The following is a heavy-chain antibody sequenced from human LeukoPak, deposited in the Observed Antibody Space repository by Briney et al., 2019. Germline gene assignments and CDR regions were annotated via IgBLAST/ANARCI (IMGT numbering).Heavy chain of an antibody. J-gene: IGHJ3*02. CDR2: ILNDGSQK. CDR3: ARDDALGDNALDI. V-gene: IGHV3-33*01. D-gene: IGHD3-16*01. CDR1: GFTFSSYG. Sequence: GGSLRLSCAASGFTFSSYGMRWVRQAPGKGLEWVAVILNDGSQKKYADSVKGRFTISRDNSNNTLFLQMNSPRAEDTAVYYCARDDALGDNALDIWGQGTMVTVSS.